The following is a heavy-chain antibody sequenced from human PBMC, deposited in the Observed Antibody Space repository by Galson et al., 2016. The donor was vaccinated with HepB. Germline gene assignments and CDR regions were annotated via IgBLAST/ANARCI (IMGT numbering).Heavy chain of an antibody. CDR2: VHHRGTT. D-gene: IGHD3-3*01. V-gene: IGHV4-59*01. J-gene: IGHJ5*02. Sequence: SETLSLTCTVSGVSITYYYWTWIRQSPGKGLEWIGHVHHRGTTNYNPSLKSRISMSVDISKSELSLKLTSVTAADTAVYYCARDLTKYYDMWNDYGYFDPWGPGTLVIVSS. CDR1: GVSITYYY. CDR3: ARDLTKYYDMWNDYGYFDP.